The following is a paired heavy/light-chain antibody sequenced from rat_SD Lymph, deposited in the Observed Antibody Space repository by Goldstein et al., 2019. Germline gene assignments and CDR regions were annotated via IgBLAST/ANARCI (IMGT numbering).Heavy chain of an antibody. CDR2: ISSSSGT. CDR1: GFTFSSYG. J-gene: IGHJ2*01. CDR3: ARSLGY. Sequence: AVQLVESGGGLVQPGKSLKLSCSASGFTFSSYGMHWIRQAPGKGLDWVAYISSSSGTVYADAVKERFTISRDNAKNTLYLQLNSLKSEDTAIYYCARSLGYWGQGVMVTVSS. V-gene: IGHV5-62*01.
Light chain of an antibody. CDR2: WAS. J-gene: IGKJ1*01. Sequence: DIVMTQTPSSQAVSAGEKVTMSCKSSQSLLYNENKKNYLAWYQQKPGQSPKLLIYWASTRESGVPDRFIGSGSGTDFTLTISSVQAEDLAVYYCQQYYNFPPWTFGGGTKLELK. V-gene: IGKV8S4*01. CDR3: QQYYNFPPWT. CDR1: QSLLYNENKKNY.